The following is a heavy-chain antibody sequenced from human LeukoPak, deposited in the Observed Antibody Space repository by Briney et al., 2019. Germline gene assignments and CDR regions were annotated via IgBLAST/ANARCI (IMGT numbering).Heavy chain of an antibody. CDR1: GFTFGSYA. CDR2: ISYDGSNK. D-gene: IGHD2-15*01. CDR3: ARENVVYFDC. Sequence: PGGSLRLSCAASGFTFGSYAMHWVRQAPGKGLEWVAVISYDGSNKYYADSVKGRFTISRDNSKNTLYLQMNSLRAEDTAVYYCARENVVYFDCWGQGTLVTVSS. J-gene: IGHJ4*02. V-gene: IGHV3-30-3*01.